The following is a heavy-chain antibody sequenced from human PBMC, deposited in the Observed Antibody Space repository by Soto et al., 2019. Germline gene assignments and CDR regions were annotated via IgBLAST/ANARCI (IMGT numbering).Heavy chain of an antibody. J-gene: IGHJ4*02. Sequence: ASVKVSCKASGGTFSSYAISCVRQAPGQGLEWMGGIIPIFGTANYAQKFQGRVTITADESTSTAYMELSSLRSEDTAVYYCATVQRGEVPAAIGFLDYWGQGTLVTVSS. CDR3: ATVQRGEVPAAIGFLDY. CDR2: IIPIFGTA. V-gene: IGHV1-69*13. D-gene: IGHD2-2*01. CDR1: GGTFSSYA.